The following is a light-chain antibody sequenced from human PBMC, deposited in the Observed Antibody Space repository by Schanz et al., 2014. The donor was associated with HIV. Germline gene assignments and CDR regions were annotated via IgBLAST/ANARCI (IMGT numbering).Light chain of an antibody. J-gene: IGKJ3*01. CDR1: QSVSSSY. V-gene: IGKV3-20*01. Sequence: EIVLTQSPGTLSLSPGERATLSCRASQSVSSSYLAWYQQTRGQAPRLLIYGASSRATGIPDRFSGSGSGTDFTLTISRLEPEDFAVYYCQQYGSSFGPGTKVDIK. CDR2: GAS. CDR3: QQYGSS.